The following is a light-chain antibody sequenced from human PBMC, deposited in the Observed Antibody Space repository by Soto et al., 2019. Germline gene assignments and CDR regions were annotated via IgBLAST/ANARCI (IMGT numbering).Light chain of an antibody. CDR2: DDS. Sequence: VLTQPPSVSVAPGQTARITCGGNNIGVKSVHWYQQKPGQAPVVVVHDDSDRPSGIPERFSGSISGNTATLTISRVEAGDEADYYCQVWDITSVHPVVFGGGTKLTVL. CDR1: NIGVKS. J-gene: IGLJ2*01. CDR3: QVWDITSVHPVV. V-gene: IGLV3-21*02.